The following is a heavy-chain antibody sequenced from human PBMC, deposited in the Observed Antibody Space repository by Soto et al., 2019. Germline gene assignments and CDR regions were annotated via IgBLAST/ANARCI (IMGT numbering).Heavy chain of an antibody. J-gene: IGHJ4*02. D-gene: IGHD2-21*02. V-gene: IGHV4-30-2*06. Sequence: SETLSLTCAVSGGSISRAGYSWSWIRQSPGKGLEWIGYIYNSGSTFYNPSLKSRLTTSVDRSKNQLSLQLNSVTAADTAVYYCASSRVVTTYFAYWGQGTLVTV. CDR2: IYNSGST. CDR3: ASSRVVTTYFAY. CDR1: GGSISRAGYS.